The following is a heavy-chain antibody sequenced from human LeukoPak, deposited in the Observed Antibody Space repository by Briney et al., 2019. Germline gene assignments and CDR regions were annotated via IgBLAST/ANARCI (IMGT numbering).Heavy chain of an antibody. CDR1: GGSFSGYY. D-gene: IGHD3-22*01. CDR2: INHSGST. Sequence: SETLSLTCAVYGGSFSGYYWSWIRQPPGKGLEWIGEINHSGSTNYNPPLKSRVTISVDTSKNQFSLKLSSVTAADTAVYYCARAQRPDYYDSSGCTVDYWGQGTLVTVSS. J-gene: IGHJ4*02. CDR3: ARAQRPDYYDSSGCTVDY. V-gene: IGHV4-34*01.